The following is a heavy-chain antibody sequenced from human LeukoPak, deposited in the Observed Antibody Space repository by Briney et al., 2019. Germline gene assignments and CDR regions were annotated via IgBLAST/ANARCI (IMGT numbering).Heavy chain of an antibody. CDR1: GFTFSSYG. CDR2: IRYDGSNK. D-gene: IGHD2-2*01. CDR3: AKDSAARPGYYYYYMDV. J-gene: IGHJ6*03. Sequence: GGSLRLSCAASGFTFSSYGMHWVRQAPGKGLEWVAFIRYDGSNKYYADSVKGRFTISRDNSKNTLYLQMNSLRAEDTAVYYCAKDSAARPGYYYYYMDVWGKGTTVTVSS. V-gene: IGHV3-30*02.